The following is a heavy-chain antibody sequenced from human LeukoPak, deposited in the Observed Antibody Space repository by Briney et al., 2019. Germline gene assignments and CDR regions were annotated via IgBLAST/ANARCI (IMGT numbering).Heavy chain of an antibody. J-gene: IGHJ3*02. CDR3: AGNIAVAGFDAFDI. D-gene: IGHD6-19*01. Sequence: SETLSPTCTVSGGSISSSSNYWGWARQPPGKGLEWIGSIYYSGSTYYNPSLKSRVTTSVDTSKNQFSLKLSSVTAADTAIYYCAGNIAVAGFDAFDIWGQGTMVTVSS. V-gene: IGHV4-39*01. CDR2: IYYSGST. CDR1: GGSISSSSNY.